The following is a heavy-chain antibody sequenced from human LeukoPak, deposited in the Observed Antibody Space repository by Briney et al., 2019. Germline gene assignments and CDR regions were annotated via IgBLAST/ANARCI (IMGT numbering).Heavy chain of an antibody. V-gene: IGHV3-7*03. CDR3: ATDRGAL. D-gene: IGHD5-12*01. CDR1: GFTLSSHW. CDR2: IKQYGREI. Sequence: GESLKLSCAASGFTLSSHWMNWVRQAPGKGLEWVAQIKQYGREIYYLDSVKGRFTISRDDADNSGFLQMNSLRVEDTAVYYCATDRGALWGPGTLVTVSS. J-gene: IGHJ4*02.